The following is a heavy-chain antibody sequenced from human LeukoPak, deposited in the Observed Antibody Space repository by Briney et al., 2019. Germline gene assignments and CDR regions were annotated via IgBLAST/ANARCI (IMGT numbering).Heavy chain of an antibody. CDR2: TSGSGGST. CDR1: GFTFSSYT. CDR3: AKGAGYSSGWYFDY. V-gene: IGHV3-23*01. D-gene: IGHD6-19*01. J-gene: IGHJ4*02. Sequence: GGSLRLSCAASGFTFSSYTMNWVRQAPGKGLEWVSATSGSGGSTYYADSVKGRFTISRDNSKNTLYLQMNSLRAEDTAVYYCAKGAGYSSGWYFDYWGQGTLVTVSS.